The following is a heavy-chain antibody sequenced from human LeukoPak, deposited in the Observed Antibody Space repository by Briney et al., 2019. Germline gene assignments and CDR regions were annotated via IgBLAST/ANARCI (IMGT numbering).Heavy chain of an antibody. J-gene: IGHJ4*02. Sequence: TGGSLRLPCAASGFTVSSNYMSWVRRAPGKGLEWVSVIYSGGSTYYADSVKGRFTISRDNSKNTLYLQMNSLRAEDTAVYYCARGYALRIVGATLDYWGQGTLVTVSS. CDR3: ARGYALRIVGATLDY. V-gene: IGHV3-53*01. CDR2: IYSGGST. CDR1: GFTVSSNY. D-gene: IGHD1-26*01.